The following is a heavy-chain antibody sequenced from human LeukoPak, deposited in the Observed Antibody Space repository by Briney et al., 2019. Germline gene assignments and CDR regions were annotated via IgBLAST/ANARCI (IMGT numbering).Heavy chain of an antibody. Sequence: SVKVSCKASGGTFSSYAISWVRQAPRQGLEWMGGIIPIFGTANYAQKFQGRVTITTDESTSTAYMELSSLRSEDTAVYYCARYGITMVRGVIPYAFDIWGQGTTVTVSS. CDR1: GGTFSSYA. J-gene: IGHJ3*02. CDR3: ARYGITMVRGVIPYAFDI. V-gene: IGHV1-69*05. D-gene: IGHD3-10*01. CDR2: IIPIFGTA.